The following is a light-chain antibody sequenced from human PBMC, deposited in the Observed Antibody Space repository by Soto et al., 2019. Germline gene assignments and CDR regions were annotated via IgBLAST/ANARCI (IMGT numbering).Light chain of an antibody. V-gene: IGLV2-11*02. CDR1: SSDVGGYNF. CDR3: CSYAGGSSPYV. Sequence: QSVLTQPRSVSGSPRQSVTISCTGTSSDVGGYNFVSWYQQHPGKVPKLMVFDVNKRPSGVPDRFSGSKSGNTASLTVSGLQAEGEADFYCCSYAGGSSPYVFGTGTKVTVL. CDR2: DVN. J-gene: IGLJ1*01.